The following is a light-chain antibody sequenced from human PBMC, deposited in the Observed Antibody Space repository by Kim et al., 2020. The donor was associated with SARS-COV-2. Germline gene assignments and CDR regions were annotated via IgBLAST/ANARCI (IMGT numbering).Light chain of an antibody. CDR2: GNN. V-gene: IGLV1-40*01. CDR3: QSYDISLSGSGV. CDR1: NSNIGASYD. Sequence: VISSCTGSNSNIGASYDVHWDQQLPGRAPKLLIYGNNIRPSGVPDRFSGSKSGTSASLAISGLQAEDEADYYCQSYDISLSGSGVFGGGTQLTVL. J-gene: IGLJ3*02.